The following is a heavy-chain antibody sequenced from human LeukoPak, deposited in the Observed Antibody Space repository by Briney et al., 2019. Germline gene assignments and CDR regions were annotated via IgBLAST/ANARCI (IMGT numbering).Heavy chain of an antibody. CDR1: GGSISSSSYY. D-gene: IGHD4-17*01. CDR3: ARHMSGDYEFDY. Sequence: SETLSLTCTVSGGSISSSSYYWGWIRQPPGKGLEWIGSIYYSGSTYYNPSLKRRVTISVHTSKNQFSLKLSSVTAADTAVYYCARHMSGDYEFDYWGQGTLVTVSS. J-gene: IGHJ4*02. CDR2: IYYSGST. V-gene: IGHV4-39*01.